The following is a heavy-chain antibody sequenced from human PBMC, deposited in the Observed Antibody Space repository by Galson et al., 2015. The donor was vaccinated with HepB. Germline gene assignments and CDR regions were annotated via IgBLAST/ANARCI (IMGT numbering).Heavy chain of an antibody. Sequence: SVKVSCKASGYTFTSYAMHWVRQAPGQRLEWMGWINAGDGNTKYSQKFQGRVTITRDTSASTAYMELSSLRSEDTAVYYCAREGVAVAGLDYWGQGTLVTVSS. D-gene: IGHD6-19*01. CDR2: INAGDGNT. V-gene: IGHV1-3*01. CDR3: AREGVAVAGLDY. J-gene: IGHJ4*02. CDR1: GYTFTSYA.